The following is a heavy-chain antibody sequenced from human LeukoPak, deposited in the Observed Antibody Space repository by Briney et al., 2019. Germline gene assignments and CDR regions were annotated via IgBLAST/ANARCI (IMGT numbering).Heavy chain of an antibody. D-gene: IGHD3-22*01. CDR2: ISYDGSNK. CDR3: ARDNTYYDSSGYQDYFDY. J-gene: IGHJ4*02. Sequence: PGGSLRLSCAASGFTFSSYAMHWVRQAPGKGLEWVAVISYDGSNKYYADSVKGRFTISRDNSKNTQYLQMNSLRAEDTAVYYCARDNTYYDSSGYQDYFDYWGQGTLVTVSS. V-gene: IGHV3-30-3*01. CDR1: GFTFSSYA.